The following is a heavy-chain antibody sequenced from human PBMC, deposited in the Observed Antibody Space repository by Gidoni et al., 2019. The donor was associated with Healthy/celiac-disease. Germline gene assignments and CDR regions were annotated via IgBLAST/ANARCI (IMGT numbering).Heavy chain of an antibody. D-gene: IGHD1-1*01. CDR3: ARGPGWNVGAFDI. V-gene: IGHV4-34*01. J-gene: IGHJ3*02. CDR2: INHSGST. CDR1: GGSFSGYY. Sequence: QVQLQQWGTGLLKPSETLSLTCAVYGGSFSGYYWSWIRQPPGKGLEWIGEINHSGSTNYNPSLKSRVTISVDTSKNQFSLKLSSVTAADTAVYYCARGPGWNVGAFDIWGQGTMVTVSS.